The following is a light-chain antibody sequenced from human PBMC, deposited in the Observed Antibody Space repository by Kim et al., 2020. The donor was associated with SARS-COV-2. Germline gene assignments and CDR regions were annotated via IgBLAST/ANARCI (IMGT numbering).Light chain of an antibody. CDR2: SAS. CDR1: QGISTS. Sequence: ASVEHRVTLAGRASQGISTSLAWSQQKPGKVPKVLFYSASALQSAVPSRFSGSGSGTDFTLPISSLQPEDVATYSCQKYDAAPWTFGHGTKVDIK. V-gene: IGKV1-27*01. J-gene: IGKJ1*01. CDR3: QKYDAAPWT.